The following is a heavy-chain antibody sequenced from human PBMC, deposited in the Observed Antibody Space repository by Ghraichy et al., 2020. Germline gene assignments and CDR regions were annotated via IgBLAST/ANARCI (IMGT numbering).Heavy chain of an antibody. V-gene: IGHV4-59*11. D-gene: IGHD3-10*01. CDR3: AIGLGSSSPLGY. CDR2: IYYSGSI. J-gene: IGHJ4*02. Sequence: SETLSLTCTVSGGSISSQYWSWIRQPPGKGLEWIGHIYYSGSINYNPSLKSRLTISVDASKNQFSLKLNSVSAADTALYYCAIGLGSSSPLGYWGQGTLVTVSS. CDR1: GGSISSQY.